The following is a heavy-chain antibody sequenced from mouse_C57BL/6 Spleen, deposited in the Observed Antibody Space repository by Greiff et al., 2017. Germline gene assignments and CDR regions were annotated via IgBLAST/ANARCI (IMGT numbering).Heavy chain of an antibody. J-gene: IGHJ3*01. CDR2: IDPSDGYT. D-gene: IGHD1-1*01. CDR3: AREITTVVAPAAY. CDR1: GYTFTSYW. Sequence: QVQLQQPGAELVKPGASVKLSCKASGYTFTSYWMQWVKQRPGQGLEWIGEIDPSDGYTNYNQKFKGKATWTVDTSSSTAYMQLSSLTSEDSAVYYCAREITTVVAPAAYWGQGTLVTVSA. V-gene: IGHV1-50*01.